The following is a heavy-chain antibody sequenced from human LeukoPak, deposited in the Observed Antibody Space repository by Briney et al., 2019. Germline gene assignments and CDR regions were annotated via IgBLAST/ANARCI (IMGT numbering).Heavy chain of an antibody. Sequence: PSETLSLTCAVYGGSFSGYYWSWIRQPPGKGLEWTGEINHSGSTNYNPSLKSRVTISVDTSKNQFSLKLSSVTAADTAVYYCARGYTFDYWGQGTLVTVSS. CDR2: INHSGST. V-gene: IGHV4-34*01. J-gene: IGHJ4*02. CDR1: GGSFSGYY. CDR3: ARGYTFDY. D-gene: IGHD2-2*02.